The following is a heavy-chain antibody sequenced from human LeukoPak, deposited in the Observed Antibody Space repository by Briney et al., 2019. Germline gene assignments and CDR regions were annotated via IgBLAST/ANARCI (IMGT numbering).Heavy chain of an antibody. V-gene: IGHV3-23*01. Sequence: PGGSLRLSCAASGFTFSSYGLNWVRRAPGKGLEWVSLVSGGGGRAYYADSVKGRFTVSRDNSKNTVYLQMNSLRAEDTGVYYCAREAGRYISKWPFDFWGQGTLVTVSS. J-gene: IGHJ4*02. D-gene: IGHD6-13*01. CDR2: VSGGGGRA. CDR3: AREAGRYISKWPFDF. CDR1: GFTFSSYG.